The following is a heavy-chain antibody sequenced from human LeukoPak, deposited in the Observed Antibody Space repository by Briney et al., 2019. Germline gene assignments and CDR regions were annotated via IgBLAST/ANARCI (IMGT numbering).Heavy chain of an antibody. D-gene: IGHD3-9*01. J-gene: IGHJ4*02. Sequence: ASVKVSCKASGYTFTAYYIHWVRQAPGQGLEWMGWISPNSGGTDYAQKFQGRVTMTRDTSISTAYVELSSLTSDDTAVYYCAKAEGYDILTGLDYWGQGTLVTVSS. CDR3: AKAEGYDILTGLDY. V-gene: IGHV1-2*02. CDR2: ISPNSGGT. CDR1: GYTFTAYY.